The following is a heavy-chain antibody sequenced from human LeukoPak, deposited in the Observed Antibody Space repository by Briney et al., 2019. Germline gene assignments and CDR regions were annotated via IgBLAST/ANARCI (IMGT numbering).Heavy chain of an antibody. J-gene: IGHJ4*02. CDR1: GGTFSSYA. D-gene: IGHD4-17*01. Sequence: SVKVSCKASGGTFSSYAISWVRQAPGQGLEWMGGIIPIFGTASYAQKFQGRVTITADESTSTAYMELSSLRSEDTAVYYCARLADYGDNDYWGQGTLVTVSS. CDR3: ARLADYGDNDY. CDR2: IIPIFGTA. V-gene: IGHV1-69*01.